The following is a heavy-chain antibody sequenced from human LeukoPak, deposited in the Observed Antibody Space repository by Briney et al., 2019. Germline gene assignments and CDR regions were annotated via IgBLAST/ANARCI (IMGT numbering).Heavy chain of an antibody. J-gene: IGHJ4*02. CDR3: ARDGDYDYVWGSYRYDY. Sequence: PGGSLRLSCAASGFTFSSYGMHWVRQAPGKGLEWVAVIWYDGSNKYYADSVKGRFTISRDNSKNTLYLQMNSLRAEDTAVYYCARDGDYDYVWGSYRYDYWGQGTLVTVSS. V-gene: IGHV3-33*01. D-gene: IGHD3-16*02. CDR1: GFTFSSYG. CDR2: IWYDGSNK.